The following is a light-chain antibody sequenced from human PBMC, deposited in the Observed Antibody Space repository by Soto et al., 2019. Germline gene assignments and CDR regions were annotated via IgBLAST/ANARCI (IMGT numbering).Light chain of an antibody. CDR2: GAS. J-gene: IGKJ2*01. Sequence: EIVMTQSPASLSVSPGDGVTLSCRASQSVASNVAWSQQKPGQGPRLLIHGASTRAARVPARFSGSGSATDFTLTISSLQSEDFAVYYCQQYHNLPPQYTFGQGTNLQIK. CDR3: QQYHNLPPQYT. V-gene: IGKV3-15*01. CDR1: QSVASN.